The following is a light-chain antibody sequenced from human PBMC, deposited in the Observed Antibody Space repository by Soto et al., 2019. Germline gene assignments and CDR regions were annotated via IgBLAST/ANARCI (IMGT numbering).Light chain of an antibody. CDR3: GTWDSSLSAGV. CDR1: SSNIGNNY. J-gene: IGLJ2*01. CDR2: ENN. Sequence: QSVLTQPPSVSAAPGQKVTISCSGSSSNIGNNYVSWYQQLPGTAPKLLIYENNKRPSGIPDRFSGSKSDTSATLGITGLQTGDEADYYCGTWDSSLSAGVFGGGTKHSVL. V-gene: IGLV1-51*02.